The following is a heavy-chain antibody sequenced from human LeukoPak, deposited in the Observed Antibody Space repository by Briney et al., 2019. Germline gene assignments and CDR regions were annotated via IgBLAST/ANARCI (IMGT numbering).Heavy chain of an antibody. CDR2: ISGSGVST. V-gene: IGHV3-23*01. D-gene: IGHD2-15*01. J-gene: IGHJ6*02. CDR1: GFTFSSYA. CDR3: ATEYCSGGSCYSGPDYYYGMDV. Sequence: GGSLRLSCAASGFTFSSYAMSWVRQAPGKGLEWVSAISGSGVSTYYADSVKGRFTISRDNSKNTLYLQMNSLRAEDTAVYYCATEYCSGGSCYSGPDYYYGMDVWGQGTTVTVSS.